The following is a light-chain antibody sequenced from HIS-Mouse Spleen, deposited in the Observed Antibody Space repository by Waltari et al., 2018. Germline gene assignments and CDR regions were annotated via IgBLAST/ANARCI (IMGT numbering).Light chain of an antibody. Sequence: SYELTQPPSVSVSPGQTASITCPGDKLGDKYACWYQQKPGQSPVLVIYQDSKWPSGIPEGVSGSNCGNTATVTISGTQAMDEADYYCQAWESSYSVFGGGTKLTVL. CDR3: QAWESSYSV. V-gene: IGLV3-1*01. CDR1: KLGDKY. J-gene: IGLJ2*01. CDR2: QDS.